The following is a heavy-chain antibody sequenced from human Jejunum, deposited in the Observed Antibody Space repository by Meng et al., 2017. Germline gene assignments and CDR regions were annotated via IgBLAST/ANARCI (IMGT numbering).Heavy chain of an antibody. CDR1: GGSLNSGYYF. Sequence: QVQLQESGPGLVKPSQTLSLTCTASGGSLNSGYYFWNWIRQRPGQGLEWIGSIDSSGSTPHSPSLHSRLTISVDTSKNQFSLKLSSVTAADTAVYYCARALGGGFYSYYFDSWGQGTLVTVSS. CDR3: ARALGGGFYSYYFDS. CDR2: IDSSGST. J-gene: IGHJ4*02. D-gene: IGHD2-15*01. V-gene: IGHV4-31*03.